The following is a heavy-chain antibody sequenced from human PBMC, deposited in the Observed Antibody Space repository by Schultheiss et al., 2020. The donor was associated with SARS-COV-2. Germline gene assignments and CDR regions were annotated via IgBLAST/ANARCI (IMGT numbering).Heavy chain of an antibody. Sequence: GGSLRLSCVASGFTFNTYSMHWVRQGPGQGLEWVSVISFDESEKYYGDSVKGRFTISRDNSKNTLYLQMNSLRAEDTAVYYCAKDLGYYDFWSGYYTGDACMDVWGQGTTVTVSS. J-gene: IGHJ6*02. V-gene: IGHV3-30*04. CDR2: ISFDESEK. CDR1: GFTFNTYS. CDR3: AKDLGYYDFWSGYYTGDACMDV. D-gene: IGHD3-3*01.